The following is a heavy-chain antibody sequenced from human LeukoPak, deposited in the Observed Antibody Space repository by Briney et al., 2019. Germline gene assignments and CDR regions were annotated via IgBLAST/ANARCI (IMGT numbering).Heavy chain of an antibody. V-gene: IGHV3-7*01. CDR1: LGNHW. J-gene: IGHJ4*02. CDR3: TRDQT. CDR2: IKEDGSQK. Sequence: GGSLRLSCVGALGNHWMGWVRQAPGKGLEWVANIKEDGSQKHYMDSVKGRFTISRGNAKSSLFLQMNNLRVEDTAVYYCTRDQTWGQGTLVTVSS.